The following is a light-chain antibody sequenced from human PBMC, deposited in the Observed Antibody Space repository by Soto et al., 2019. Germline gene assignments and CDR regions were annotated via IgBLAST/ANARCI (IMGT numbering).Light chain of an antibody. V-gene: IGKV3-15*01. CDR2: GPS. J-gene: IGKJ1*01. Sequence: EIVLTQSPGILSLSPGERASRSCGASQITSSSFLAWYQQKPGQSPRLLIYGPSTRATGIPARFSGSGSGTEFTLTISSLQYEDFAVYYCQQYNNWHSWTFGQGTKVDIK. CDR1: QITSSS. CDR3: QQYNNWHSWT.